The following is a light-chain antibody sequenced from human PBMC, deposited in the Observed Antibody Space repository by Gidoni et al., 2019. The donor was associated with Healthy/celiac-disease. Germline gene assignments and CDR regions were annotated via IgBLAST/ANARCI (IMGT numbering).Light chain of an antibody. CDR1: QSVLYSSNNKND. CDR2: WAS. Sequence: DIVMTQPPDSLSVSLGERATINCKSSQSVLYSSNNKNDLAWYQQKPGQPPKLLIYWASTRESGVPDRFSGSGSGTDFTLTFSSLQAEDMAVYYCQQYYSTPRWTFXXXTKVEIK. CDR3: QQYYSTPRWT. J-gene: IGKJ1*01. V-gene: IGKV4-1*01.